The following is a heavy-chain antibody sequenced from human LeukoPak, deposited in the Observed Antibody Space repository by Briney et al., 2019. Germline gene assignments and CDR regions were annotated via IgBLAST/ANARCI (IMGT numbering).Heavy chain of an antibody. D-gene: IGHD6-6*01. CDR2: ISGGST. CDR3: ARDITGRRYTFDY. Sequence: PGGSLRLSCAASGFTVSSNEMSWVRQAPGKGLEWVSSISGGSTYYADSVKGRFTISRDNSKNTLYLQMNSLRAEDTAVYYCARDITGRRYTFDYWGQGTLVTVSS. CDR1: GFTVSSNE. J-gene: IGHJ4*02. V-gene: IGHV3-38-3*01.